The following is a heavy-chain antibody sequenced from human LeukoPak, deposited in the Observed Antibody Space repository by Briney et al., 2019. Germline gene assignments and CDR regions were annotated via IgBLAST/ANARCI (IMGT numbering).Heavy chain of an antibody. CDR3: AYVVGAY. V-gene: IGHV3-23*01. Sequence: PGGSLRLSCAVSGSTFSTFGVSWVRQAPGKGLEWVSTITKSGDAAYYADSVKGRFTISRDNSKDTLYLQMKSLRAEDTAVYYCAYVVGAYWGQGTLVTVSS. CDR1: GSTFSTFG. CDR2: ITKSGDAA. J-gene: IGHJ4*02. D-gene: IGHD2-21*01.